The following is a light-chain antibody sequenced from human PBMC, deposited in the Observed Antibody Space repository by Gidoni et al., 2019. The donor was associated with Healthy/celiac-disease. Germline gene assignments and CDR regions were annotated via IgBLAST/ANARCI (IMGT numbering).Light chain of an antibody. CDR1: QSVSSN. Sequence: DIVMPQSPATLSVSTGERASLPCRASQSVSSNLAWYQQTPGQAPWLLIYGASTRAPGIPARFSGSWSGTEFTLTISSLQSEDFAVYSCQQYNNWPPYTFGQGTKLEIK. CDR2: GAS. J-gene: IGKJ2*01. CDR3: QQYNNWPPYT. V-gene: IGKV3-15*01.